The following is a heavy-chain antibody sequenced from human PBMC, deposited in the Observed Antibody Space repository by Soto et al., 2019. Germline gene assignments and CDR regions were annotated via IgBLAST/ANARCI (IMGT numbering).Heavy chain of an antibody. Sequence: SGPTLVNPTDTLTLTCTVSGFSLSNARMGVSWIRQPPGKALEWLAHMFSNDEKSYSTSLKSRITISKDTSKSQVVLTMTNIDPVDTATYYCARISGYVFGAMDVWGQGTTVTVSS. J-gene: IGHJ6*02. CDR2: MFSNDEK. V-gene: IGHV2-26*01. CDR3: ARISGYVFGAMDV. CDR1: GFSLSNARMG. D-gene: IGHD5-12*01.